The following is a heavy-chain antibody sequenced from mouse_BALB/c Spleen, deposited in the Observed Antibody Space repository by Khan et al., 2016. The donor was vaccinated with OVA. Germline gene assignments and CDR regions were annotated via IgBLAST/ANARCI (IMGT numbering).Heavy chain of an antibody. CDR3: ADHVAGSFEY. V-gene: IGHV5-6*01. D-gene: IGHD1-1*01. CDR1: GFTFSSYS. J-gene: IGHJ3*01. Sequence: EVELVESGGDLVKPGGSLKLSCAASGFTFSSYSMYWVRQTPDKRLEWVASISSGGDYTNYHDSVKGRFTISRDNAKHTPYLHMSDLKSEDSAMYSCADHVAGSFEYWGQGTLVTVAA. CDR2: ISSGGDYT.